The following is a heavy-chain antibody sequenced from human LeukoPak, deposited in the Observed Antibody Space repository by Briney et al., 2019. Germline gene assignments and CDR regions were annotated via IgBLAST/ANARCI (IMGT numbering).Heavy chain of an antibody. J-gene: IGHJ4*02. CDR2: IWYDGSNK. D-gene: IGHD2-2*01. V-gene: IGHV3-33*01. CDR1: GFTFSGNA. CDR3: ARWGPSKTADY. Sequence: PGGSLRLSCAASGFTFSGNAMHWVRQAPGKGLGWVAVIWYDGSNKYYADSVKGRFTISRDNSKNTLSLQMNSLRAEDTAVYYCARWGPSKTADYWGQGTLVTVSS.